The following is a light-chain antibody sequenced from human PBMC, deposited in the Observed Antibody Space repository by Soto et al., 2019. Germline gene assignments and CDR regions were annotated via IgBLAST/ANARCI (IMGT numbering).Light chain of an antibody. CDR1: QSISSW. J-gene: IGKJ1*01. V-gene: IGKV1-5*03. CDR3: QQYNNWPWT. CDR2: KAS. Sequence: DIQRTQSPSTLSASVGDRVTITCRASQSISSWLAWYQQKTGKAPNLVIYKASTLKSGVPSRFSGSGSGTEFTLTISRLQSEDFAVYYCQQYNNWPWTFGQGTKVDIK.